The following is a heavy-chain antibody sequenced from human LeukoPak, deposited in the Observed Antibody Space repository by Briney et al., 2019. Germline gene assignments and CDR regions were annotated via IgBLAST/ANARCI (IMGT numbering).Heavy chain of an antibody. CDR2: IYHSGST. J-gene: IGHJ4*02. V-gene: IGHV4-38-2*02. Sequence: SETLSLTCTVSGYSISSGYYWGWIRQPPGKGLEWIGSIYHSGSTYYNPSLKSRVTISVDTSKNQFSLKLSSVTAADTAVYYCARGPYGSGSNNDYWGQGTLVTVSS. D-gene: IGHD3-10*01. CDR3: ARGPYGSGSNNDY. CDR1: GYSISSGYY.